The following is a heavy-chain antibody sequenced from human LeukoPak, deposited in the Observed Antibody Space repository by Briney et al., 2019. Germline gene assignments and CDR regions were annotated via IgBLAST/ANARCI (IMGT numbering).Heavy chain of an antibody. V-gene: IGHV4-39*01. D-gene: IGHD3-10*01. Sequence: SENLSRTGTGSAGSISSSSYDWGWIRQPLGKGLEWIGSIHKSGTTYYNPSLKSRFPISLDTSKNQSSLKLSSVTAADTAVYYCARNKYRAMFRANNWFNPWGQGTLVTVPS. CDR3: ARNKYRAMFRANNWFNP. J-gene: IGHJ5*02. CDR2: IHKSGTT. CDR1: AGSISSSSYD.